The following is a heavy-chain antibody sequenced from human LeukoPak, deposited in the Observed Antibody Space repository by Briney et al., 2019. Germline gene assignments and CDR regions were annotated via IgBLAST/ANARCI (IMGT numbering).Heavy chain of an antibody. J-gene: IGHJ5*02. CDR3: ARDRQLTMVRGVRFWFDP. V-gene: IGHV3-30*01. D-gene: IGHD3-10*01. Sequence: GGSLRLSCAASGFTFSSYTMHWVRQAPGKGLEWVSVISYNGSNKYYADSVKGRFTISRDNSKNTLYLQMNSLRAEDTPVYYCARDRQLTMVRGVRFWFDPWGEGTLVTVSS. CDR1: GFTFSSYT. CDR2: ISYNGSNK.